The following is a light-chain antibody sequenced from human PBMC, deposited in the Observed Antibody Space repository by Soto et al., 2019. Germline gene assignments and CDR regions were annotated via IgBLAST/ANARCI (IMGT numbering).Light chain of an antibody. V-gene: IGLV1-40*01. CDR3: QSYDSSLRGG. CDR2: GNS. CDR1: SSNIGAGYD. J-gene: IGLJ2*01. Sequence: QLVLTQQPSVSGAPGQRVTISCTGSSSNIGAGYDVHWYQQLPGTAPKLLIYGNSNRPSGVPDRFSGSKSGTSASRAITGLQAEDEAEYYFQSYDSSLRGGFGGGTKVTVL.